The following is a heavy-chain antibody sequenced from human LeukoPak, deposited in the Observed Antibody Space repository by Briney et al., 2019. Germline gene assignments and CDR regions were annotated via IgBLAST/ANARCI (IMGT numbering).Heavy chain of an antibody. V-gene: IGHV4-38-2*02. CDR3: ARHAELRGYYYYYMDV. D-gene: IGHD1-26*01. CDR1: GYSISSGYH. CDR2: IYRSGKT. J-gene: IGHJ6*03. Sequence: SETLSLTCTVSGYSISSGYHWGWIRQPPGKGLEWIGAIYRSGKTYYNPSLPSLKSRVTISVDTSKNQFSLKLSSVTAADTAVYYCARHAELRGYYYYYMDVWGKGTTVTVSS.